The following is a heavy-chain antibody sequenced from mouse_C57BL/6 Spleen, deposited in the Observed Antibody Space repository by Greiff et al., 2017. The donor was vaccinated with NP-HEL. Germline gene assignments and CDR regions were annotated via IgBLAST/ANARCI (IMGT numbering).Heavy chain of an antibody. Sequence: EVHLVESGGGLVKPGGSLKLSCAASGFTFSDYGMHWVRQAPEMGLEWVAYISSGSSTIYYADTVKGRFTISRDNAKNTLFLQRTSLRSEDTAMYYCARRYYDYDGVDYWGQGTTLTVSS. CDR2: ISSGSSTI. J-gene: IGHJ2*01. CDR1: GFTFSDYG. V-gene: IGHV5-17*01. CDR3: ARRYYDYDGVDY. D-gene: IGHD2-4*01.